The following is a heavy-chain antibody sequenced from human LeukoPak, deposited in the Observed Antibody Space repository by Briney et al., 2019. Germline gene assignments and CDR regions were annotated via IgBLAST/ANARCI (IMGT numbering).Heavy chain of an antibody. CDR3: ARLGLTTGDV. D-gene: IGHD4-11*01. CDR2: IYYSGST. Sequence: SETLSLTCTVSGGSISSSSYYWGWIRQPPGKGLEWIGSIYYSGSTYYNPSLKSRVTISVDTSKNQFSLKLSSVTAADTAVYYCARLGLTTGDVWGKGTTVTVSS. J-gene: IGHJ6*04. CDR1: GGSISSSSYY. V-gene: IGHV4-39*01.